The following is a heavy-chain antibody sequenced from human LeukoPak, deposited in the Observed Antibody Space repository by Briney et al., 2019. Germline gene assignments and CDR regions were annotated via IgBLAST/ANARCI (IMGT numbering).Heavy chain of an antibody. CDR1: GGSISSGTYY. CDR2: IYYSGSA. CDR3: ARTGNGRKEPYYYYMDV. Sequence: PSQTLSLTCTVSGGSISSGTYYWSWIRQPAGKGLEWIGYIYYSGSANYNPSLKSRVTISVDTSKNQFSLKLSSVTAADTAVYYCARTGNGRKEPYYYYMDVWGKGTTVTVSS. J-gene: IGHJ6*03. V-gene: IGHV4-61*10. D-gene: IGHD1-14*01.